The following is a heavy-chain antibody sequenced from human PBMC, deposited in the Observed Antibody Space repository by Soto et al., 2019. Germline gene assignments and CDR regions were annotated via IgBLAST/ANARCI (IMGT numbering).Heavy chain of an antibody. D-gene: IGHD2-15*01. CDR3: AREHCRGGSCYRYYYYGMGV. CDR2: INHSGST. V-gene: IGHV4-34*01. CDR1: GGSFSGYY. Sequence: SETLSLTCAVYGGSFSGYYWSCIRQPPGKGLEWIGEINHSGSTNYNPSLKSRVTISVDTSKNQFSLKLSSVTAADTAVYYCAREHCRGGSCYRYYYYGMGVWGRGTTVTVSS. J-gene: IGHJ6*02.